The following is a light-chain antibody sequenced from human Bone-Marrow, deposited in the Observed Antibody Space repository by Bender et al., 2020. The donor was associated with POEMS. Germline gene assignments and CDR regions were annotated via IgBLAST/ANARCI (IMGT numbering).Light chain of an antibody. CDR3: QAWDNSTVV. CDR1: NLGDKY. Sequence: SYELTQPPSVSVSPGQTASITCSGDNLGDKYASWYRQKPGQSPVLVIFQDRQRPSGIPERFSGSNSGNTATLTISGTQAMDEADYYCQAWDNSTVVFGGGTRLTVL. V-gene: IGLV3-1*01. CDR2: QDR. J-gene: IGLJ2*01.